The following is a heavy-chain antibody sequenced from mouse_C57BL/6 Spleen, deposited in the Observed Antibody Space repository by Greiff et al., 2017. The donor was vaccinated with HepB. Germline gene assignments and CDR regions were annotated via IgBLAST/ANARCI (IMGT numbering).Heavy chain of an antibody. Sequence: QVQLQQSGPELVKPGASVKISCKASGYAFSSSWMNWVKQRPGKGLEWIGRIYPGDGDTNYNGKFKGKATLTADKSSSTAYMQLSSLTSEDSAVYFCARSTVLRPYVDYWGQGTTLTVSS. D-gene: IGHD1-2*01. V-gene: IGHV1-82*01. CDR1: GYAFSSSW. J-gene: IGHJ2*01. CDR2: IYPGDGDT. CDR3: ARSTVLRPYVDY.